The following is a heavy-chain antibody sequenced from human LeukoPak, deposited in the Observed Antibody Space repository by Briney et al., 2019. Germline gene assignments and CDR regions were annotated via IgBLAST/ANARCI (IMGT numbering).Heavy chain of an antibody. V-gene: IGHV1-69*13. D-gene: IGHD1-26*01. Sequence: ATVKVSCKASGGTFSSYAISWVRQAPGQGLEWMGGIIPIFGTANYAQKFQGRVTITADESTSTAYMELSSLRSEDTAVYYCASRIVATNWFDPWGQGTLVTVSS. CDR3: ASRIVATNWFDP. J-gene: IGHJ5*02. CDR1: GGTFSSYA. CDR2: IIPIFGTA.